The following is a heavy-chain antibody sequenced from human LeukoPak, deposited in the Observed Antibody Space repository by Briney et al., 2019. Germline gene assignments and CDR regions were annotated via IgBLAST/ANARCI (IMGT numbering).Heavy chain of an antibody. CDR2: MNPNSGNT. CDR3: ARGRAIAAAVHFDY. CDR1: GYTFTSYD. Sequence: ASVKVSCKASGYTFTSYDINWVRQATGQGLEWMGWMNPNSGNTGYAQKFQGRVTMTRNTSISTAYMELSSLRSEDTAVYYCARGRAIAAAVHFDYWGQGTLVTVSS. V-gene: IGHV1-8*01. D-gene: IGHD6-13*01. J-gene: IGHJ4*02.